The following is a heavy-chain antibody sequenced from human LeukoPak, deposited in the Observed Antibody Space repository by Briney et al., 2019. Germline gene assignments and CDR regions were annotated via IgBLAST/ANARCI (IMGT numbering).Heavy chain of an antibody. CDR1: GFTFSSHE. Sequence: GGSLRPSCAASGFTFSSHEMNWVRQAPGKGLEWVSYISSSGSTIYYADSVKGRFTISRDNAKNSLYLQMNSLRAEDTAVYYCARDYSDILTGYSPLDYWGQGTLVTVSS. V-gene: IGHV3-48*03. CDR3: ARDYSDILTGYSPLDY. CDR2: ISSSGSTI. J-gene: IGHJ4*02. D-gene: IGHD3-9*01.